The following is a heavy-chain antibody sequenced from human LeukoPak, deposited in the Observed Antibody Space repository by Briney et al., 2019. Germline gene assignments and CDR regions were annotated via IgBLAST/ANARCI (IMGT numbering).Heavy chain of an antibody. Sequence: SETLSLTCTVSGGSISSYYWSWIRQPPGKGLEWIGYIYYSGSTNYNPSLKSRVTISVDTSKNQFSLKLSSVTAADTAVYYCAGEGGWLSGYFYWYFDLWGRGTLVTVSS. J-gene: IGHJ2*01. CDR2: IYYSGST. V-gene: IGHV4-59*01. CDR1: GGSISSYY. D-gene: IGHD3-3*01. CDR3: AGEGGWLSGYFYWYFDL.